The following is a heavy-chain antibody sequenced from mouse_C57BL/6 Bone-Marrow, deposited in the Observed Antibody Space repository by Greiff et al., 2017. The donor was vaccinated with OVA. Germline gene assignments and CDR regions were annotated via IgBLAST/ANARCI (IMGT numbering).Heavy chain of an antibody. Sequence: EVQLVESGPGLVKPSQSLSLTCSVTGYSITSGYYWNWIRQFPGNKLEWMGYISYDGSNNYNPSLKNRISITRDTSKNQFFLKLNSVTTEDTATYYCARDPSYYRYYAMDYWGQGTSVTVSS. J-gene: IGHJ4*01. V-gene: IGHV3-6*01. CDR1: GYSITSGYY. CDR2: ISYDGSN. CDR3: ARDPSYYRYYAMDY. D-gene: IGHD2-12*01.